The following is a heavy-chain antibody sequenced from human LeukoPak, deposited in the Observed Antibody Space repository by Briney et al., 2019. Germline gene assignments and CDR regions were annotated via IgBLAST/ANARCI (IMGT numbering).Heavy chain of an antibody. CDR1: GGSISSGSYY. D-gene: IGHD1-14*01. Sequence: SETLSLTCTVSGGSISSGSYYWNWIRQPAGKGLEWIGRIYTSGGTNYNPSLKSRVTISADTSKNQFSLKLTSVTAANTAVYCARTPGSWQFNKWGQGTLVTVSS. J-gene: IGHJ4*02. CDR3: ARTPGSWQFNK. V-gene: IGHV4-61*02. CDR2: IYTSGGT.